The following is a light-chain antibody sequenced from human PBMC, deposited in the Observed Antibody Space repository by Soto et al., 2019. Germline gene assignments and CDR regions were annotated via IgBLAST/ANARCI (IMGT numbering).Light chain of an antibody. J-gene: IGKJ2*02. Sequence: IEMTQSPSALSASAGDRVTITCQASQDIKNYVIWYQQKPGRAPKLLIYEAASLGTGVSSRFSGSGSGTHYTLTISSLQPEDVATYYCQQFDSVPCTFGQGTKLEIK. CDR1: QDIKNY. CDR3: QQFDSVPCT. CDR2: EAA. V-gene: IGKV1-33*01.